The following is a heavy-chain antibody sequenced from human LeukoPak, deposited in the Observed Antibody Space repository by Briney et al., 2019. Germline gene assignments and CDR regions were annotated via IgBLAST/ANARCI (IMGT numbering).Heavy chain of an antibody. CDR2: ISYDGSNK. Sequence: GGSLRLSCAASGFTFSSYAMHWVRQAPGKGLEWVAVISYDGSNKYYADSVKGRFTISRDNAKNSLYLQMNSLRAEDTAVYYCARLKGSSWSIDYWGQGTLVTVSS. CDR3: ARLKGSSWSIDY. CDR1: GFTFSSYA. J-gene: IGHJ4*02. D-gene: IGHD6-13*01. V-gene: IGHV3-30-3*01.